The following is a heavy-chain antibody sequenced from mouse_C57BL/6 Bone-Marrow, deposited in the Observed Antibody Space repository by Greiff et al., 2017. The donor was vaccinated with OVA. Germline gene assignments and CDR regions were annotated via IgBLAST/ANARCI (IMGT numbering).Heavy chain of an antibody. V-gene: IGHV1-50*01. CDR2: IDPSDSYS. CDR3: ARYFPSTTVVAPYAMDY. D-gene: IGHD1-1*01. J-gene: IGHJ4*01. Sequence: QVQLQQPGAELVKPGASVKLSCKASGYTFTSYWMQWVKQRPGQGLEWIGEIDPSDSYSNYNQKFKGKGTLTVDTSSSTAYMQLSSLTSEDSAVYYCARYFPSTTVVAPYAMDYWGQGTSVTVSS. CDR1: GYTFTSYW.